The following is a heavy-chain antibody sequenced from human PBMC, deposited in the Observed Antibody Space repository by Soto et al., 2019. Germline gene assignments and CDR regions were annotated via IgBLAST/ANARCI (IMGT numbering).Heavy chain of an antibody. V-gene: IGHV1-3*01. CDR1: GFSFSDNL. CDR3: ASDILSVGPRANDAFDV. D-gene: IGHD2-8*02. Sequence: QVQLVQSGAEVRKPGASVNISCRASGFSFSDNLINWVRQAPGQSLEWMGWINPDNGKTRYSHTFQGRVTISRPSSASIAYVEVRDLTSEDTAVYYCASDILSVGPRANDAFDVWGQGTMVTVSS. J-gene: IGHJ3*01. CDR2: INPDNGKT.